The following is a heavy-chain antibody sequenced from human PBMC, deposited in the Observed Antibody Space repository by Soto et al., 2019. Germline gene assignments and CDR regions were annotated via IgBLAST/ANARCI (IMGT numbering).Heavy chain of an antibody. CDR1: GGSFSGYI. CDR2: INHSGSA. D-gene: IGHD1-26*01. CDR3: ARGLISGSHYSGGWYYFDS. J-gene: IGHJ4*02. Sequence: ASETLSLTCDVYGGSFSGYIWTWIRQTPGKGLQWIGQINHSGSANYSPSLKSRVTISVHTSKSQFSLELSSVTAADTAVYYCARGLISGSHYSGGWYYFDSWGQGTQVTSPQ. V-gene: IGHV4-34*01.